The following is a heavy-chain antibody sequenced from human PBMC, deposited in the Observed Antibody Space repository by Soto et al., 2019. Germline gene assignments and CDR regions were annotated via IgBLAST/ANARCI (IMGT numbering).Heavy chain of an antibody. CDR3: ARAPLGGYGMDV. J-gene: IGHJ6*02. CDR2: ISSSSSTI. D-gene: IGHD3-16*01. CDR1: GFTFSSYS. V-gene: IGHV3-48*02. Sequence: EVQLVESGGGLVQPGGSLRLSCAASGFTFSSYSMNWVRQAPGKGLEWVSYISSSSSTIYYADSVKGRFTISRDNAKNSLYVQMNSLRDEDTAVYYCARAPLGGYGMDVWGQGTTVTVSS.